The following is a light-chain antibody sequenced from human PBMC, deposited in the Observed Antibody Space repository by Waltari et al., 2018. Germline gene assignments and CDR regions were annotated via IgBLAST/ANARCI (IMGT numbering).Light chain of an antibody. J-gene: IGLJ7*01. CDR2: EDN. Sequence: NFMLPQPHSVLESPGKTVTISCTRRSGSIASNYVQWYQQRPGSAPTTVIFEDNQRFAGVPDRFSGAIDSASNSASLTISGLKTEDEADDYCQSYDTNDAVFGGGTQLTVL. CDR1: SGSIASNY. CDR3: QSYDTNDAV. V-gene: IGLV6-57*03.